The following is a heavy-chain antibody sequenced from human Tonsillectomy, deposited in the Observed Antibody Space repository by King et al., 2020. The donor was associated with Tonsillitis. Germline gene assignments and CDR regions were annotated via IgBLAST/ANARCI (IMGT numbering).Heavy chain of an antibody. D-gene: IGHD1-26*01. V-gene: IGHV3-30*02. CDR1: GFTFSTYN. CDR2: LVHDGSDN. CDR3: AKDFKLGVDH. Sequence: VQLVESGGGVVQPGGSLRLSCAASGFTFSTYNMHWVRQAPGKGLEWVAFLVHDGSDNYYADSVKGRFTISRDNSKNTLYLQMNSLRAEDTAVYYCAKDFKLGVDHWGQGTLVTVSS. J-gene: IGHJ4*02.